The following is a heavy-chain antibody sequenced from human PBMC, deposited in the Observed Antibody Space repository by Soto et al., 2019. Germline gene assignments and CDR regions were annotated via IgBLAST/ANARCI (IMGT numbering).Heavy chain of an antibody. CDR3: ARTRSFTLGFYYDGMDV. V-gene: IGHV5-51*01. CDR1: GYSFASYW. J-gene: IGHJ6*02. Sequence: GESLKSSCQGSGYSFASYWIGWVRQMPGKDLEWMGIIYPGDSDTRYSPSFQGQVTISADKSLRTAYLQWTSPKASDTALYYCARTRSFTLGFYYDGMDVWRQGTTVTVCS. D-gene: IGHD6-6*01. CDR2: IYPGDSDT.